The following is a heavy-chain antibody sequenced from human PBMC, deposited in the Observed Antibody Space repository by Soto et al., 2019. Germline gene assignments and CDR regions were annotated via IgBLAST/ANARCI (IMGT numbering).Heavy chain of an antibody. CDR2: IYYSGST. V-gene: IGHV4-30-4*01. Sequence: SETLSLTCTVSGGSISSGDYYWSWIRQPPGKGLEWIGYIYYSGSTYYNPSLKSRVTISVDTSKNQFSLKLSSVTAADTAVYYSAREGYTIFDGRNWFYPWGQGTLVTVSS. CDR1: GGSISSGDYY. D-gene: IGHD3-3*01. J-gene: IGHJ5*02. CDR3: AREGYTIFDGRNWFYP.